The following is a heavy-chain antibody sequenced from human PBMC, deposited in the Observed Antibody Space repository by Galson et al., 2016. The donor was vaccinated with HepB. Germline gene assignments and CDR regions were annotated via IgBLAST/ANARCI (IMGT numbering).Heavy chain of an antibody. D-gene: IGHD4-17*01. CDR2: IYNSGST. Sequence: SETLSLTCTVSGGSISNYYWSWIRQPPGKGLEWIGYIYNSGSTNSNPSLKSRVTISVDTSKNQFSLKLSSVTAADTDVYYCARVGTTVTTQALGMDVWGQGTTVTVS. CDR1: GGSISNYY. V-gene: IGHV4-59*01. CDR3: ARVGTTVTTQALGMDV. J-gene: IGHJ6*02.